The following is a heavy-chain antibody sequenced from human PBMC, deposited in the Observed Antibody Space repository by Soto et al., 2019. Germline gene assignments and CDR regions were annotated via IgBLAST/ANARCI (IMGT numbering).Heavy chain of an antibody. CDR2: TYYRSKWYN. D-gene: IGHD6-19*01. Sequence: PSQTLSLTCAISGDSVSSNSAAWNWIRQSPSRGLEWLGRTYYRSKWYNDYAVSVKSRITINPDTSKNQFSLQLNSVTPEDTAVYYCARRPYQWLSTMYAFDIWGQGTMVTVSS. V-gene: IGHV6-1*01. CDR1: GDSVSSNSAA. CDR3: ARRPYQWLSTMYAFDI. J-gene: IGHJ3*02.